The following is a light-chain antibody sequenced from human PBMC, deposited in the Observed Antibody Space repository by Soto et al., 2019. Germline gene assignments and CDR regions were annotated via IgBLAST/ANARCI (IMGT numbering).Light chain of an antibody. V-gene: IGKV1-39*01. J-gene: IGKJ3*01. CDR1: QSISTY. CDR3: QQSYSIPFT. Sequence: DIQMTQSPSSPSASVGNRVTITCRASQSISTYLNWYQQKPGKAPKLLIYAASSLQSGVPSRFSGSGSGTTFTLTISSLQPEDFATYYCQQSYSIPFTFGPETKVDIK. CDR2: AAS.